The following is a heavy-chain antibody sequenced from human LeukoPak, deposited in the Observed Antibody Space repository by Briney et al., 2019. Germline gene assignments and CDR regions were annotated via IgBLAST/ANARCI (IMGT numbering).Heavy chain of an antibody. CDR1: GFTFSDYY. CDR3: ARVGSIAAAGTPDY. D-gene: IGHD6-13*01. J-gene: IGHJ4*02. CDR2: ISSSSGHT. Sequence: KPGGSLRLSCAASGFTFSDYYMIWIRQTPGKGLEWVSYISSSSGHTEYADSVKGRFTVSRDNAKNSLFLQLNSLRADDTAVYYCARVGSIAAAGTPDYWGQGTLVTVSS. V-gene: IGHV3-11*06.